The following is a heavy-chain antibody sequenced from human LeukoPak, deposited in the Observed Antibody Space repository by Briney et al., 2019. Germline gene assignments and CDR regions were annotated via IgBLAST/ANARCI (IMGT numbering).Heavy chain of an antibody. CDR2: IFYSGTT. D-gene: IGHD6-19*01. J-gene: IGHJ4*02. V-gene: IGHV4-61*01. CDR1: GGSVSSGIYY. CDR3: ARTTSGWYYFDY. Sequence: SETLSPTCTVSGGSVSSGIYYWSWIRQPPGKGLEWIGYIFYSGTTNYNPPLKSRVTISVDTSKNQFSLKLSSLTAADTAVYYCARTTSGWYYFDYWGQGTLVTVSS.